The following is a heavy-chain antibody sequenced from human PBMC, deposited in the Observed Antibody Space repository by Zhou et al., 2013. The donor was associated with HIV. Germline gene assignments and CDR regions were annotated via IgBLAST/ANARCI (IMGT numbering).Heavy chain of an antibody. D-gene: IGHD3-10*01. CDR3: AREMWKGAMVRGVIGY. Sequence: QVQLVQSGAEVKKPGASVKVSCKASGYTFTGYYMHWVRQAPGQGLEWMGWINPNSGGTNYAQKFQGRVTMTRDTSISTAYMELSRLRSDDTAVYYCAREMWKGAMVRGVIGYWGQGTLVTVSS. CDR1: GYTFTGYY. J-gene: IGHJ4*02. CDR2: INPNSGGT. V-gene: IGHV1-2*02.